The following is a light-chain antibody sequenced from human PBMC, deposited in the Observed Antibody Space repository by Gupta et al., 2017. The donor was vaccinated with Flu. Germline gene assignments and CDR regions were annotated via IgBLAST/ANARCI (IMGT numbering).Light chain of an antibody. J-gene: IGLJ3*02. CDR3: ASWDDSRNGWV. CDR1: SSNIESNT. Sequence: SVTISCSGSSSNIESNTVNWYQQLPGTAPKLLMYSNYQRPSGVPDRFSGSKSGTSASLAINGLQAEDEADYYCASWDDSRNGWVFGGGTKVTVL. CDR2: SNY. V-gene: IGLV1-44*01.